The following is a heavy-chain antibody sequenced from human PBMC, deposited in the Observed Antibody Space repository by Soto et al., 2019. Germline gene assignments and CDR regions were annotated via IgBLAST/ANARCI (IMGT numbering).Heavy chain of an antibody. CDR3: ARADDFWSGYYSD. J-gene: IGHJ4*02. CDR2: ISTNGGST. V-gene: IGHV3-64*01. Sequence: GGSLRLSCAASGFTFSSYAMHWVRQAPGKGLEYVSAISTNGGSTYYANSVKGRFTISRDNSKNTLYLQMGSLRAEDMAVYYCARADDFWSGYYSDWGQGTLVTVSS. CDR1: GFTFSSYA. D-gene: IGHD3-3*01.